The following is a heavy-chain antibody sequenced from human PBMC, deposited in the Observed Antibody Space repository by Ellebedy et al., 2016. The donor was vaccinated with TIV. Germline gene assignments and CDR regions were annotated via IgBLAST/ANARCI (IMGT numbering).Heavy chain of an antibody. J-gene: IGHJ4*02. V-gene: IGHV3-48*01. D-gene: IGHD3-22*01. CDR2: ISSSSTAI. CDR3: ARDLRRSYYDSSGTLDY. Sequence: GGSLRLSCAASGFTFSSYSMNWVRQAPGKGLEWVSYISSSSTAIYYADSVKGRFTISRDNSKNTLYLQMNSLRAEDTAVYYCARDLRRSYYDSSGTLDYWGQGTLVTVSS. CDR1: GFTFSSYS.